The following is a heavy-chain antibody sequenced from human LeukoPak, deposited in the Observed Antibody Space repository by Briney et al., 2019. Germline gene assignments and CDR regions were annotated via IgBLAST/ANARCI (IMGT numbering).Heavy chain of an antibody. CDR2: IVVGSDNT. Sequence: SVRVSCKASGFTFTSRSAVQWVRQARGQRLEWIGWIVVGSDNTNYAQKFQERVTITRDMSTSTSYMELSSLRSEDTAVYYCAAPYSSIWFDYWGQGTLVTASS. J-gene: IGHJ4*02. D-gene: IGHD6-13*01. CDR3: AAPYSSIWFDY. CDR1: GFTFTSRSA. V-gene: IGHV1-58*01.